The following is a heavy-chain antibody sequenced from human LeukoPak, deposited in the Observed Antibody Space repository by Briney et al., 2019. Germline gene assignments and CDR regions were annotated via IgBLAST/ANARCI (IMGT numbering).Heavy chain of an antibody. V-gene: IGHV3-7*01. Sequence: GGSLRLSCAASGFTVSSKYMSWVRQAPGKGLEWVANINQDSSEKLYVDSVKGRFTISRDNAKNSLYLQMNSLRAEDTAVYYCARLGYCSGGSCYSYYYYYMDVWGKGTTVTVSS. CDR3: ARLGYCSGGSCYSYYYYYMDV. CDR2: INQDSSEK. J-gene: IGHJ6*03. CDR1: GFTVSSKY. D-gene: IGHD2-15*01.